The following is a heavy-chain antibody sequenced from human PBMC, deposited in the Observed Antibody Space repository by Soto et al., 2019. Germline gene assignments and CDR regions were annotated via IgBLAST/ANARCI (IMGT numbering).Heavy chain of an antibody. Sequence: EVELLESGGGMVQPGGSLRLSCVASGFTVSRHALAWVRQVPGKGLEWVSAISGSGASKYDADSVKGRFTISRDNSNNTLFLQMNSLRADDTAVYYCAKTPGVIVVVTGFDHWGRGIPVIVSS. D-gene: IGHD3-22*01. V-gene: IGHV3-23*01. J-gene: IGHJ4*02. CDR1: GFTVSRHA. CDR3: AKTPGVIVVVTGFDH. CDR2: ISGSGASK.